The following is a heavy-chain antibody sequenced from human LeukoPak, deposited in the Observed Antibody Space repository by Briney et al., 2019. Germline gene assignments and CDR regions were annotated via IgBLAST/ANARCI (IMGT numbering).Heavy chain of an antibody. D-gene: IGHD3-10*01. J-gene: IGHJ4*02. V-gene: IGHV3-64*01. CDR1: GFTLSRYS. CDR2: ISSDGGRT. CDR3: ARVGGDYFDY. Sequence: PGGSLRLSCAASGFTLSRYSMHWFRQAPGQGLEYVSAISSDGGRTYYANSVKGRFTISRDNSKNTLYLQMGSLRGEDMAVYYCARVGGDYFDYWGQGTLVTVSS.